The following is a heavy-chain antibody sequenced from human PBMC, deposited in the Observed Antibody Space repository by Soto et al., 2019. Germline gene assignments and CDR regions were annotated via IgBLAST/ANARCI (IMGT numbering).Heavy chain of an antibody. V-gene: IGHV1-69*02. CDR1: GGTFSSYT. CDR3: ARFGGNYDILTGYYPPYGMDV. J-gene: IGHJ6*02. CDR2: IIPILGIA. Sequence: GASVKVSCKASGGTFSSYTISWVRQAPGQGLEWMGRIIPILGIANYAQKFQGRVTITADKSTSTAYMELSSLRSEDTAVYYCARFGGNYDILTGYYPPYGMDVWGQGTTVTV. D-gene: IGHD3-9*01.